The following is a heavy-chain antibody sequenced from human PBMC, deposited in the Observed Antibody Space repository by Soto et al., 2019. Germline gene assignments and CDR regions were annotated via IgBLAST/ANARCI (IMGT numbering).Heavy chain of an antibody. V-gene: IGHV3-23*01. J-gene: IGHJ4*02. Sequence: GGSLRLSCAASGFTFSSYAMSWVRQAPGKGLEWVSAISGSGGSTYYADSVKGRFTISRDNSKNTLYLQMNSLRAEDTAVYYCAEGAGYYDSSGYPLAYWGQGTLVTVSS. D-gene: IGHD3-22*01. CDR2: ISGSGGST. CDR3: AEGAGYYDSSGYPLAY. CDR1: GFTFSSYA.